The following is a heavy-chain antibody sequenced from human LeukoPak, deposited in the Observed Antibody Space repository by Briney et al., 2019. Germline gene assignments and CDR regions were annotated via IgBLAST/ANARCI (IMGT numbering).Heavy chain of an antibody. V-gene: IGHV3-7*03. D-gene: IGHD6-19*01. J-gene: IGHJ4*02. CDR2: IKQDGSEK. CDR3: ARDGSGWYSDY. CDR1: GFTFSSYW. Sequence: PGGSLRLSCAASGFTFSSYWMSWVRQAPGKGLEWVANIKQDGSEKYYVDSVKGRFTISRDNAKNSLYLQMNSLRAEDTALYYCARDGSGWYSDYWGQGTPVTVSS.